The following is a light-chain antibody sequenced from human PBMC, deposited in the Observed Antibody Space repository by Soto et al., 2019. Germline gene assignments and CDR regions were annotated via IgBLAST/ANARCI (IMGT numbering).Light chain of an antibody. CDR1: SSNIGAGYD. CDR3: QSYDSSLSGSV. J-gene: IGLJ2*01. CDR2: GNS. V-gene: IGLV1-40*01. Sequence: QLVLTQPPSVSGVPGQRVTISCTGSSSNIGAGYDVHWYQQLPGTAPKLLIYGNSNRPSGVPDRFSGSKSGASASLAITGLQAEDEADYYCQSYDSSLSGSVFGGGTKVTVL.